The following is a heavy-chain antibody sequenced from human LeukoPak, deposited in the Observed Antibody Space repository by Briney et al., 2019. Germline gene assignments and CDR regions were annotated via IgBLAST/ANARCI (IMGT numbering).Heavy chain of an antibody. CDR1: GFTFSDYY. CDR2: ISSSGSTI. D-gene: IGHD2-2*01. Sequence: GGSLRLSCAASGFTFSDYYMSWIRQAPGKGLEWVSYISSSGSTIYYADSVKGRFTISRDNSKNTLYLQMNSLRAEDTAVYYCVRPRDPGYQLPPLDYWGQGTLVTVSS. J-gene: IGHJ4*02. CDR3: VRPRDPGYQLPPLDY. V-gene: IGHV3-11*04.